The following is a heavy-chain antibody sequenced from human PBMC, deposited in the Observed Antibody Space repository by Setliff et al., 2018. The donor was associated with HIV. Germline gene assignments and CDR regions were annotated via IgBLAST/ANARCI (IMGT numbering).Heavy chain of an antibody. J-gene: IGHJ4*02. CDR2: IRSKGYGSAT. V-gene: IGHV3-73*01. D-gene: IGHD1-1*01. Sequence: PRLSCAASGFTFSGSAMHWVRQASGKGLEWVGRIRSKGYGSATAYAASVKGRFTISRDDSKNTAYLQMDSLKTEDTAVYYCTRHSTDPWSLLDYWGQGTLVTVS. CDR1: GFTFSGSA. CDR3: TRHSTDPWSLLDY.